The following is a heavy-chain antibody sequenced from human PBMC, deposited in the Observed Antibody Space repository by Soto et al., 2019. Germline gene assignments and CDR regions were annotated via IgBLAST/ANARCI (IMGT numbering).Heavy chain of an antibody. Sequence: ASVKVSCKASGYTFTSYAMYWVRQAPGQRLEWMGWINAGNGNTKYSQKFQGRVTITRDTSASTAYMELSSLRSEDTAMYYCARDHVVRGSYYDYWGQGTLVTVSS. J-gene: IGHJ4*02. V-gene: IGHV1-3*01. CDR3: ARDHVVRGSYYDY. CDR1: GYTFTSYA. D-gene: IGHD1-26*01. CDR2: INAGNGNT.